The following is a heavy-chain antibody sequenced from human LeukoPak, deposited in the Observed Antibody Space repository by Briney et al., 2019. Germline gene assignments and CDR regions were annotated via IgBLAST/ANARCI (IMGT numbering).Heavy chain of an antibody. J-gene: IGHJ4*02. Sequence: SETLSLTCTVSGGSISSYYWSWIRQPAGKGLEWIGRIYTSGSTNHNPSLKSRVTMSVDTSKNQFSLKLSSVTAADTAVYYCARDSVGYYDSSGYYHYWGQGTLVTVSS. V-gene: IGHV4-4*07. CDR1: GGSISSYY. CDR3: ARDSVGYYDSSGYYHY. CDR2: IYTSGST. D-gene: IGHD3-22*01.